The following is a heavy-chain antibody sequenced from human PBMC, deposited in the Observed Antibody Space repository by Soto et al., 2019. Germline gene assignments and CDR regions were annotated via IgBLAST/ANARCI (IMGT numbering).Heavy chain of an antibody. CDR3: ASTILQPKLRYFDY. D-gene: IGHD3-9*01. Sequence: SETLSLTCTVSGGSISSSSYYWGWIRQPPGKGLEWIGSIYYSGSTYYNPSLKSRVTISVDTSKNQFSLKLSSVTAADTAVYYCASTILQPKLRYFDYWGQGTLVTVSS. CDR2: IYYSGST. CDR1: GGSISSSSYY. V-gene: IGHV4-39*01. J-gene: IGHJ4*02.